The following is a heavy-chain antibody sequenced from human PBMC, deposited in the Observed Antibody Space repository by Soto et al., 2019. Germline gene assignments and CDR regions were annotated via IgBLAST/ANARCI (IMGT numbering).Heavy chain of an antibody. V-gene: IGHV4-34*01. J-gene: IGHJ6*03. CDR1: GGSFSGYY. CDR2: INHSGST. D-gene: IGHD1-26*01. Sequence: QVQLQQWGAGLLKPSETLSLTCAVYGGSFSGYYWSWIRQPPGKGLEWIGEINHSGSTHYNPSLKSRVTISVDTSKNQFSLKLSSVTAADTAVYYCASRLREDYYYYMDVWGKGTTVTVSS. CDR3: ASRLREDYYYYMDV.